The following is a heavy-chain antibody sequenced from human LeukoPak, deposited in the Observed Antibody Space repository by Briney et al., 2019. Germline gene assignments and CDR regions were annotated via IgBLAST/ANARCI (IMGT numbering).Heavy chain of an antibody. CDR3: ATRRVGATFDY. Sequence: SETLSLTCTVSGGSISSGGYYWSWIRQHPGKGLEWIGYIYYSGSTNYNPSLRSRVTMSLDTSKNQFSLTLSSVTAADTAVYFCATRRVGATFDYWGQGTLVTVSS. CDR2: IYYSGST. V-gene: IGHV4-61*08. J-gene: IGHJ4*02. D-gene: IGHD1-26*01. CDR1: GGSISSGGYY.